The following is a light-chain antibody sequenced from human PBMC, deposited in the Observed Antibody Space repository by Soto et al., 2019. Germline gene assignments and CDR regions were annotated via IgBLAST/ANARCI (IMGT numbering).Light chain of an antibody. CDR2: DND. CDR3: AAWDDSLSGRYV. V-gene: IGLV1-47*02. Sequence: QSVLTQPPSASGPPGQRVTISCSGGSSNIGSNFVYWYQQLPGTAPKLLIYDNDQRPSGVPDRISGSKSGTSASLAISGLRSEDEADYYCAAWDDSLSGRYVFGTGTKLTV. J-gene: IGLJ1*01. CDR1: SSNIGSNF.